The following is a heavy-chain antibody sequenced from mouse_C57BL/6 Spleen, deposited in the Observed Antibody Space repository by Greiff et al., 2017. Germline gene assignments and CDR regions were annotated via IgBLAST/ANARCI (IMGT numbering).Heavy chain of an antibody. CDR2: INYDGSST. J-gene: IGHJ2*01. Sequence: EVHLVESEGGLVKPGSSMKLSCTASGFTFSDYYMAWVRQVPEQGLEWVANINYDGSSTYYLDSLKSRFIFSRDNAKNILYLQMSSLQSEDTATDYCARDQRYEYDVGVYFDYWGQGTTLTVSS. V-gene: IGHV5-16*01. D-gene: IGHD2-4*01. CDR1: GFTFSDYY. CDR3: ARDQRYEYDVGVYFDY.